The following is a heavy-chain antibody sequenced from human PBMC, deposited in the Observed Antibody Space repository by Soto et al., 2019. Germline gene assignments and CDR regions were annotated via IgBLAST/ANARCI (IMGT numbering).Heavy chain of an antibody. D-gene: IGHD5-18*01. Sequence: ETLSLTCTVSGGSISSYYWSWVRQAPGKGLEWVSVIYSGGSTYYADSVKGRFTISRDNSKNTLYLQMNSLRAEDTAVYYCARDQGYSHYWGQGTLVTVSS. CDR1: GGSISSYY. J-gene: IGHJ4*02. V-gene: IGHV3-66*01. CDR3: ARDQGYSHY. CDR2: IYSGGST.